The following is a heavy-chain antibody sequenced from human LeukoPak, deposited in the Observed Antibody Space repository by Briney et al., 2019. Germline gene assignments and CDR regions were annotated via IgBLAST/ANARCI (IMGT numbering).Heavy chain of an antibody. Sequence: GRSLRLSCAASGFTFSSYGMHWVRQAPGKWLEWVAVIWYDGNKKYYADSVKGRVTISKDNSKNTLYLQMNSLRAEDTAVYYCAKAYCGGDCYSLVGAFDIWGQGTMVTVSS. CDR1: GFTFSSYG. D-gene: IGHD2-21*02. J-gene: IGHJ3*02. V-gene: IGHV3-33*06. CDR3: AKAYCGGDCYSLVGAFDI. CDR2: IWYDGNKK.